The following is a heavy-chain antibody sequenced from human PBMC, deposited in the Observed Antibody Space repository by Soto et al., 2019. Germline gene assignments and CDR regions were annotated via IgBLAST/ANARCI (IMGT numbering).Heavy chain of an antibody. Sequence: SETLSLTCTVSGGSISSSSYYWGWIRQPPGKGLEWIVSIYYSGSTYYNPSLKSRVTISVDTSKNQFSLKLSSVTAADTAVYYCARHSLRGATNWFDPWGQGTLVTVSS. CDR2: IYYSGST. J-gene: IGHJ5*02. V-gene: IGHV4-39*01. CDR1: GGSISSSSYY. D-gene: IGHD1-26*01. CDR3: ARHSLRGATNWFDP.